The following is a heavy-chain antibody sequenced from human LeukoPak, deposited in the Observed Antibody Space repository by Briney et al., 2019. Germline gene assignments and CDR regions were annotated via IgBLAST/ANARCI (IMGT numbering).Heavy chain of an antibody. CDR3: TRAETY. V-gene: IGHV4-31*03. CDR1: GGSISSGDYS. J-gene: IGHJ4*02. CDR2: IYFRGST. Sequence: PSGTLSLTCTVSGGSISSGDYSCNWVRQHPGKGLEWIGHIYFRGSTSYNPSLRSRVTISLDTSKNQFSLRLSSVTAADTAVYYCTRAETYWGQGALVTVSS.